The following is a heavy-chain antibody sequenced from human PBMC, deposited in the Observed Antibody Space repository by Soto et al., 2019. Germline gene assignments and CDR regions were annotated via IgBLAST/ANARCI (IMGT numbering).Heavy chain of an antibody. CDR2: IYYSGST. CDR1: GGSISSYY. V-gene: IGHV4-59*01. Sequence: QVQLQESGPGLVKPSETLSLTCTVSGGSISSYYWSWIRQPPGKGLEWIGYIYYSGSTNYNPSLKSRVTISVDTSKNQFSLKLSSVTAADTAVYYCAREPYDSSGYDAFDIWGQGTMVTVSS. D-gene: IGHD3-22*01. CDR3: AREPYDSSGYDAFDI. J-gene: IGHJ3*02.